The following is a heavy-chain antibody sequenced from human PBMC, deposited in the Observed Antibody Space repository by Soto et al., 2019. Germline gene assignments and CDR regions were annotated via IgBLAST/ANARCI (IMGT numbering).Heavy chain of an antibody. J-gene: IGHJ6*03. CDR1: GGSISSYY. CDR3: ARHRGGIAAAGNADYYYYCMDV. V-gene: IGHV4-59*08. D-gene: IGHD6-13*01. CDR2: IYYSGST. Sequence: SETLSLTCTVSGGSISSYYWSWIRQPPGKGLEWILFIYYSGSTNYNPSLKSRVTISVDTSKNQFSLNLSSVTAADTAVYYCARHRGGIAAAGNADYYYYCMDVWGKGTTVTVSS.